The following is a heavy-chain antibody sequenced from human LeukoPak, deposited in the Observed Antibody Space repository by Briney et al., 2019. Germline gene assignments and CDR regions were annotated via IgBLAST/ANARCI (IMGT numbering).Heavy chain of an antibody. Sequence: GGSLRLSCAASGFTFSSYGMHWVRQAPGKGLEWVSLIWYDGSNKYYADSVKGRFTISRDNAKNTLYLQMNSRRAEEPGVYYWGGDWGKGDYWGQGTLVTVSS. D-gene: IGHD3-16*01. CDR1: GFTFSSYG. CDR3: GGDWGKGDY. V-gene: IGHV3-30*02. J-gene: IGHJ4*02. CDR2: IWYDGSNK.